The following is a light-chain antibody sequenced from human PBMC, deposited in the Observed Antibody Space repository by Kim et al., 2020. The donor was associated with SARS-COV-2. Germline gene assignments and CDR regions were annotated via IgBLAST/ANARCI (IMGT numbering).Light chain of an antibody. CDR2: DAS. Sequence: LSPGERATRSCRASQSVTTDLAWYQQRPGQAPRLLIYDASNRTTGIPARFSGSGSGTDFTLTISSLEPEDFAVYYCQQRGSWPLTFGGGTKVDIK. CDR3: QQRGSWPLT. CDR1: QSVTTD. J-gene: IGKJ4*01. V-gene: IGKV3-11*01.